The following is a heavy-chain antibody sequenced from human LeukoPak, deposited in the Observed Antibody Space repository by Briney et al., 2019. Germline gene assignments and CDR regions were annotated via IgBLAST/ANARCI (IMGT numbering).Heavy chain of an antibody. V-gene: IGHV3-7*01. CDR2: IKQDGSEK. Sequence: PGGSLRLSCAASGFTFSSYWMSWVRQAPGKGLEWVADIKQDGSEKYYVDSVKGRFTISRDNAKNSLYLQMDSLRADDTAMYYCAREGWGGFDYWGQGTLVTVSS. CDR3: AREGWGGFDY. J-gene: IGHJ4*02. CDR1: GFTFSSYW. D-gene: IGHD3-16*01.